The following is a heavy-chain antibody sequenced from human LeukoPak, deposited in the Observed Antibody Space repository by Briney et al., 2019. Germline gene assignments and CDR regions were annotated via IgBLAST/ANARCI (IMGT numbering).Heavy chain of an antibody. D-gene: IGHD2-15*01. J-gene: IGHJ4*02. CDR3: ALFEVVVGSTQDF. Sequence: PSETLSLTCTVSGGSISSYYWNWIRQPPGKGLEWIAEIHHTGHINYNPSLKSRVTVSVDRSKNQFSLKLTSVTAADTAVYYCALFEVVVGSTQDFWGQGTLVTVSS. V-gene: IGHV4-34*01. CDR1: GGSISSYY. CDR2: IHHTGHI.